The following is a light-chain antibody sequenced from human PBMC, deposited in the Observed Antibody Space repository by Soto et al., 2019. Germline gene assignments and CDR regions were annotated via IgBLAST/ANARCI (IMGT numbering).Light chain of an antibody. CDR3: QSYDFTLRGVV. J-gene: IGLJ7*01. V-gene: IGLV1-40*01. CDR2: GNT. CDR1: TSNIGSNYD. Sequence: QSVLTQPPSMSGAPGQRVTISCTGTTSNIGSNYDVHWYQQFPGTAPKLIIYGNTNRPSGVPDRFSGSESGTSASLTITGLQPDDEAHYYCQSYDFTLRGVVFGGGTQLTVL.